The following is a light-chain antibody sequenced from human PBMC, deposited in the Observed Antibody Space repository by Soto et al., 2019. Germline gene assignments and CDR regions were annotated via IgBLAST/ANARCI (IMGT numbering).Light chain of an antibody. CDR3: QKLNSYLHT. Sequence: DIQLTQSPSFLSASVGDRVTITCRSSQGIISYLAWYQQKPGKAPKLLIYAASTLQSGVPSRFSGSGSGTEFTLTISSRQPEDFATYYCQKLNSYLHTFGPGTKVDIK. CDR2: AAS. J-gene: IGKJ3*01. CDR1: QGIISY. V-gene: IGKV1-9*01.